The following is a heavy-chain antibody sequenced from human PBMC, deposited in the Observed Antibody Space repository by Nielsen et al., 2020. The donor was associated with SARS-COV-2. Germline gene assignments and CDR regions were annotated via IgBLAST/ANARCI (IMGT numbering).Heavy chain of an antibody. D-gene: IGHD6-13*01. V-gene: IGHV1-24*01. CDR1: GFTLTELS. CDR3: ATGPGQLVLGWFDP. CDR2: FDPEDAET. J-gene: IGHJ5*02. Sequence: ASVKVSCKVSGFTLTELSMHWVRQAPGAGLEWMGSFDPEDAETVYAENLQGRVTMTEDTSTDTAYMELSSLRSEDTAVYYCATGPGQLVLGWFDPWGQGTLVTVSS.